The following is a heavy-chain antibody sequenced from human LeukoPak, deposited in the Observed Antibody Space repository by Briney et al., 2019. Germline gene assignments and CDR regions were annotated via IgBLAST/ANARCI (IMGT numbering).Heavy chain of an antibody. Sequence: ASETLSLTCTVSGASIRRYFGNWIRQPPGKELEWIDYNSSGGSANYNPSRKGPITISIGTSKNHSSFKLSSATAPAPGRVYCARGDDYKSTLFDSWGQGTLVTVSS. J-gene: IGHJ4*02. V-gene: IGHV4-59*01. CDR2: NSSGGSA. CDR3: ARGDDYKSTLFDS. D-gene: IGHD5-12*01. CDR1: GASIRRYF.